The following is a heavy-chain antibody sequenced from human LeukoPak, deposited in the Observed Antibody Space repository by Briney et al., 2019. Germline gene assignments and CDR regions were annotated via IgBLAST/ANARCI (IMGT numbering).Heavy chain of an antibody. J-gene: IGHJ4*02. CDR1: GGTFSSYA. CDR3: ARDALYGHYYDSSGYID. Sequence: SVKVSCKASGGTFSSYAISWVRQVPGQGLEWMGRIIPILGIANYAQKFQGRVTITADKSTSTAYMELSSLRSEDTAVYYCARDALYGHYYDSSGYIDWGQGTLVTVSS. D-gene: IGHD3-22*01. CDR2: IIPILGIA. V-gene: IGHV1-69*04.